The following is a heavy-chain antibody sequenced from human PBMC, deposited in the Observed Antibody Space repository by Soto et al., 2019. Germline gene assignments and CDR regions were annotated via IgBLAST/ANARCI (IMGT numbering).Heavy chain of an antibody. J-gene: IGHJ4*02. V-gene: IGHV3-74*01. CDR3: ARVRPHRVLVNY. CDR1: GFTFSSYW. Sequence: GGPLRLSCAASGFTFSSYWMYWVRQAPGKGLVWVSRINSDGSSTTYADSVKGRFTISRDNAKNTLYLQTNSLRAEDTAVYYCARVRPHRVLVNYWDQGALVTVSS. D-gene: IGHD3-3*02. CDR2: INSDGSST.